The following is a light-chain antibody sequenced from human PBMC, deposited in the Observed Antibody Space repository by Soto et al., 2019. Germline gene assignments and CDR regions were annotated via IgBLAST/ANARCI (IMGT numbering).Light chain of an antibody. J-gene: IGKJ1*01. CDR2: AAS. CDR1: QCISSY. V-gene: IGKV1-5*01. Sequence: DIQMTQSPSSLSASGRHRDTLTCRSSQCISSYLNWYQQKPGKAPKLLIYAASSLESGVPSRFSGSGSGTEFTLTISSLQPDDSATYYCQQYNGYFSFGQGTKVDIK. CDR3: QQYNGYFS.